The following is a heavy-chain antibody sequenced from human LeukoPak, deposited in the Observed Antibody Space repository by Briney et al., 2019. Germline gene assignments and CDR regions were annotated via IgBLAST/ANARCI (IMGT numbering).Heavy chain of an antibody. CDR3: ARAPLWFGELFSFDY. CDR2: ISGSGDST. D-gene: IGHD3-10*01. J-gene: IGHJ4*02. CDR1: GFTFSTYA. V-gene: IGHV3-23*01. Sequence: GGSLRLSCAASGFTFSTYAVNWVRQAPGKGLEWVSTISGSGDSTYYADSVKGRFTISRDNSKNTLYLQMNSLRAEDTAVYYCARAPLWFGELFSFDYWGQGTLVTVSS.